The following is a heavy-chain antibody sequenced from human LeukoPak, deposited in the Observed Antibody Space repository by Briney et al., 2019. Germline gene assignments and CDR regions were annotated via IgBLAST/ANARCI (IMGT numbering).Heavy chain of an antibody. CDR3: AKSTKALWFGELLDY. Sequence: GGSLRLSCAASGFTFSSYAMSWVRQAPGKGLEWVSAISGSGGSTYYADSVKGRFTISRDNSKNTLYLQMNSLRAEDTAVYYCAKSTKALWFGELLDYWGQGTLVTVSS. CDR1: GFTFSSYA. D-gene: IGHD3-10*01. CDR2: ISGSGGST. V-gene: IGHV3-23*01. J-gene: IGHJ4*02.